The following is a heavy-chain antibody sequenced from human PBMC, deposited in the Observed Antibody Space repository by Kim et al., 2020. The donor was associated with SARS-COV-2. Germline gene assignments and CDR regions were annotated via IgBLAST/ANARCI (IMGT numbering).Heavy chain of an antibody. J-gene: IGHJ5*02. V-gene: IGHV1-3*01. CDR3: ARSGYYGSGSYYRTRSWFDP. CDR2: INAGNGNT. Sequence: ASVKVSCKASGYTFTSYAMHWVRQAPGQRLEWMGWINAGNGNTKYSQKFQGRVTITRDTSASTAYMELSSLRSEDTAVYYCARSGYYGSGSYYRTRSWFDPLGQGTLVTVSS. D-gene: IGHD3-10*01. CDR1: GYTFTSYA.